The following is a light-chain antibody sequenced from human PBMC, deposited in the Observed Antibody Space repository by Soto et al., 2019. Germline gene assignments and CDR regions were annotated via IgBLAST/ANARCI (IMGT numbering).Light chain of an antibody. J-gene: IGKJ1*01. Sequence: EIVLTQSPGTLSLSPGERATLSCRASQSVTSTYLAWYQQKPGQAPSLLIYGASNRATGIPDRFSGSGSGTDFTLTISGLEPEDSAVYYCQQYGRSSWTFGQGTKVEIK. CDR1: QSVTSTY. CDR3: QQYGRSSWT. V-gene: IGKV3-20*01. CDR2: GAS.